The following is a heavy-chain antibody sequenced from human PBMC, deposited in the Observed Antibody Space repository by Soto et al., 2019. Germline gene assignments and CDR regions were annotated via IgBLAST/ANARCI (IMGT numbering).Heavy chain of an antibody. CDR3: ARVDGDYFSTGYSDY. V-gene: IGHV4-59*01. CDR1: GGSISSYY. D-gene: IGHD4-17*01. Sequence: PSVTLSLTWTVAGGSISSYYWSWIRQPPGKGLEWIGYIYYSGSTNYNPSLKSRVTISVDTSKNQFSLKLSSVTAADTAVYYCARVDGDYFSTGYSDYWGQGTLVTVSS. J-gene: IGHJ4*02. CDR2: IYYSGST.